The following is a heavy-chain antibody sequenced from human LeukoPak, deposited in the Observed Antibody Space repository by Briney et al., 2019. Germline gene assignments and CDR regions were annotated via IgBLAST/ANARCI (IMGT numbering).Heavy chain of an antibody. V-gene: IGHV1-69*13. CDR2: IIPIFGTA. Sequence: SVKVSFKASGGPFISYAISWVRPAPGQGLEWMGGIIPIFGTANYAQKFRGRVTITADESTSTAYMELSSLRSEDTAVYYCAREGPCGGDCYLYPLDYWGQGTLVTVSS. J-gene: IGHJ4*02. CDR1: GGPFISYA. D-gene: IGHD2-21*02. CDR3: AREGPCGGDCYLYPLDY.